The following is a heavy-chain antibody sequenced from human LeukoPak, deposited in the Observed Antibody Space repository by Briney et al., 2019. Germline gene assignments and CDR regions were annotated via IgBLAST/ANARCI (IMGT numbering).Heavy chain of an antibody. Sequence: SSETLSLTCTVSGGSISSYYWSWIRQPPGKGLEWIGYIYYSGSTNYNPSLKSRVTISVDTSKNQFSLKLSSVTAADTAVYYCARERTMTYAFDIWGQGTMVTVSS. CDR1: GGSISSYY. CDR3: ARERTMTYAFDI. CDR2: IYYSGST. V-gene: IGHV4-59*01. D-gene: IGHD3-22*01. J-gene: IGHJ3*02.